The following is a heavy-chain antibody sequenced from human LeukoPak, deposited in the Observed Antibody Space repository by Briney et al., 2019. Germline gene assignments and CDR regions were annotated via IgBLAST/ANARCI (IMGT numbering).Heavy chain of an antibody. J-gene: IGHJ3*02. D-gene: IGHD5-18*01. CDR3: ARDLRRGYSFFGFDI. V-gene: IGHV4-61*09. CDR2: VSNDGTT. CDR1: GDSITSGSSF. Sequence: SETLSHTCTVSGDSITSGSSFWSWIRQPAGKGLEWLGHVSNDGTTNYSPSLKSRVAIFLDTSKNQFSLRLNSVTAADTAFYYCARDLRRGYSFFGFDIWGQGTVITVSS.